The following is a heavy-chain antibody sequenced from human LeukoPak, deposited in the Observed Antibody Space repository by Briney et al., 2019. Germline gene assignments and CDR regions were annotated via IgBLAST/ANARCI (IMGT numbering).Heavy chain of an antibody. CDR3: ARDRSGTWSGWDAFDI. CDR1: GFTFSSYS. D-gene: IGHD6-13*01. V-gene: IGHV3-48*01. Sequence: TGGSLRLSCAASGFTFSSYSMNWVRQAPGKGLEWVSYISSSSSTIYYADSVKGRFTISRDNAKNSLYLQMNSLRAEDTAVYYCARDRSGTWSGWDAFDIWGQGTMVTVSS. J-gene: IGHJ3*02. CDR2: ISSSSSTI.